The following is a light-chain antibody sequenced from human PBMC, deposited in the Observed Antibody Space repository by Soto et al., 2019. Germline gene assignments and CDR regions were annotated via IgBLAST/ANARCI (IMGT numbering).Light chain of an antibody. V-gene: IGKV3-20*01. J-gene: IGKJ3*01. CDR1: QSVGSNY. CDR3: QQYTGSPFT. CDR2: GVY. Sequence: EIVLAQSPATLSLSRGERATLSCRASQSVGSNYLAWYQQKPGQAPRLLIYGVYNRATGIPDRFSGSGSGTDFSLTISRLEPEDFAVYYCQQYTGSPFTFGPGTKVDIK.